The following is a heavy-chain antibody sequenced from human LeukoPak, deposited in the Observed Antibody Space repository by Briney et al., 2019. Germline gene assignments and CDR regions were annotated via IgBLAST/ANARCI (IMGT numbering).Heavy chain of an antibody. J-gene: IGHJ6*03. Sequence: SETLSLTCAVYGGSFSGYYWSWIRQPPGKGLEWIGEINHSGSTNHNPSLKSRVTISVDTSKNQFSLKLSSVTAADTAVYYCARGRVENVLRYFDWLYYYMDVWGKGTTVTVSS. V-gene: IGHV4-34*01. D-gene: IGHD3-9*01. CDR1: GGSFSGYY. CDR2: INHSGST. CDR3: ARGRVENVLRYFDWLYYYMDV.